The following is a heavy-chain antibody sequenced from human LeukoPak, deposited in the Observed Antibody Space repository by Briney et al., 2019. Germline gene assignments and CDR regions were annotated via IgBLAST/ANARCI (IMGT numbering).Heavy chain of an antibody. Sequence: GGSLRLSCVASRFTFSNYLMSWVRQAPGKGLVWVSRINSDGSSTSYADSVKGRFTISRDNAKNTLYLQMNSLRAEDTAVYYCARGAGGDYWGQGTLVTVSS. CDR1: RFTFSNYL. D-gene: IGHD3-16*01. CDR3: ARGAGGDY. CDR2: INSDGSST. J-gene: IGHJ4*02. V-gene: IGHV3-74*01.